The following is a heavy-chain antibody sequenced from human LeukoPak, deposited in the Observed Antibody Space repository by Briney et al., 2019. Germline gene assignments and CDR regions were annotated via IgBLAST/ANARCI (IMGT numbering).Heavy chain of an antibody. Sequence: ASVNVSCKASGYTFTSYGISWARQAPGQGREGRGWISAYNGNTNYAQKLQGRVTMTTATSTSTAYMELRSLRSDDTAVYYCASARAGYFDWLLNYWGQGTLVTVSS. D-gene: IGHD3-9*01. V-gene: IGHV1-18*01. CDR3: ASARAGYFDWLLNY. CDR2: ISAYNGNT. J-gene: IGHJ4*02. CDR1: GYTFTSYG.